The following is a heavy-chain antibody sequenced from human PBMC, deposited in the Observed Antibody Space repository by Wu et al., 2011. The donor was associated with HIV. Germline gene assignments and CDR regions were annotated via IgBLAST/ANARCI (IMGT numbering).Heavy chain of an antibody. CDR1: GYTLISYG. CDR2: ISAYNADT. J-gene: IGHJ6*02. V-gene: IGHV1-18*01. D-gene: IGHD7-27*01. Sequence: QIQLVQSGAEVQKPGASVTVSCKASGYTLISYGISWVRQAPGQGPEWMGWISAYNADTNYAQKFQGRVTMTTDTSTSTIYMELRSLRSDDTAVYYCARDGVMTGDGSYYYYSGMDVWGQGTTVTVSS. CDR3: ARDGVMTGDGSYYYYSGMDV.